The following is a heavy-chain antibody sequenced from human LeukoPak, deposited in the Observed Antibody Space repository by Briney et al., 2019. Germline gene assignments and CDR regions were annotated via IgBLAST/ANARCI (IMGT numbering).Heavy chain of an antibody. J-gene: IGHJ4*02. Sequence: ASVKVSCKVSGKTLSDLSIHWLRQPPGRGLEWLGGSDPEDGERIYAQMFQGRVTMTEDTSIDTAYMELSSLRSEDTAVYYCVTGFTTMAVDYFDYWGQGTLVTVSP. CDR1: GKTLSDLS. V-gene: IGHV1-24*01. CDR2: SDPEDGER. D-gene: IGHD5-18*01. CDR3: VTGFTTMAVDYFDY.